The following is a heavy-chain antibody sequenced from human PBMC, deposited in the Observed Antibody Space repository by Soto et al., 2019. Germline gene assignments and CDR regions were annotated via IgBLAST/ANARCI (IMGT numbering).Heavy chain of an antibody. CDR2: IYPGDSDT. CDR1: GYSFTRYW. V-gene: IGHV5-51*01. Sequence: PGESLKISCKGSGYSFTRYWIAWVRQMPGKGVEWMGVIYPGDSDTRYSPSFQGQVTISADKSISTAYLQWSGLKASDTATYYCARHGFGYQYDSPSPTSMAYWGQGSLVTVSS. CDR3: ARHGFGYQYDSPSPTSMAY. D-gene: IGHD3-10*01. J-gene: IGHJ4*02.